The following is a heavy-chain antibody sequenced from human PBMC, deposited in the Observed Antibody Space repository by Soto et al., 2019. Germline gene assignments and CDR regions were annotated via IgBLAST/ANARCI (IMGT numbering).Heavy chain of an antibody. J-gene: IGHJ3*02. CDR2: RDWDDDK. CDR1: GFSLSTSGTC. Sequence: SAPTLVNPTQTLTLTSTFSGFSLSTSGTCVSWIRQPPVNALEWLALRDWDDDKYYSTSLKTRLTISKDTSKNQVVLTMTNMDPVDTATYYCARIHPIEGAKGKVGAFDIWGQGTMVTVSS. D-gene: IGHD1-26*01. CDR3: ARIHPIEGAKGKVGAFDI. V-gene: IGHV2-70*01.